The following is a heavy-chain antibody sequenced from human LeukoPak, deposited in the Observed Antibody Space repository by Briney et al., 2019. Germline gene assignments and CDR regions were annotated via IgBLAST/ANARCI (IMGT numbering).Heavy chain of an antibody. CDR3: ARHGLGKRSIPRYYYYYMDV. J-gene: IGHJ6*03. D-gene: IGHD3/OR15-3a*01. Sequence: GESLKISCKGSGYSFTSYWIGWVRQMPGKGLEWMGIIYPGDSDTRYSPSFQGQVTISANKSISTAYLQWSSLKASDTAMYYCARHGLGKRSIPRYYYYYMDVWGKGTTVTVSS. V-gene: IGHV5-51*01. CDR1: GYSFTSYW. CDR2: IYPGDSDT.